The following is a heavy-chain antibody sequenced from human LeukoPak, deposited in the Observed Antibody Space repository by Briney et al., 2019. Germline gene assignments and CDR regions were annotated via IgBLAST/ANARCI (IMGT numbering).Heavy chain of an antibody. D-gene: IGHD2-2*01. CDR3: ARVQYQLLSNYYYYYMDV. Sequence: GASVKVSCKASGYTFTSYDINWVRQATGQGLEWMGWMNPNSGNTGYAQKFQGRVTITTDESTSTAYMELSSLRSEDTAVYYCARVQYQLLSNYYYYYMDVWGKGTTVTVSS. J-gene: IGHJ6*03. CDR2: MNPNSGNT. V-gene: IGHV1-8*01. CDR1: GYTFTSYD.